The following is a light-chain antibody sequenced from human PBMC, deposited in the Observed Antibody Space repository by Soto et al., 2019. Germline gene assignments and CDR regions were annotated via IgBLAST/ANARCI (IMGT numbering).Light chain of an antibody. CDR1: QTVSSS. Sequence: EIVLTQSPATKYASPGERATLYCXASQTVSSSLAWYQQKPGQAPRLLIYEASNRATGIPARFSGSGSGTDFTLTISRLEPEDFAVYYCQQYVSSPPTFGQGTKVDI. J-gene: IGKJ1*01. CDR3: QQYVSSPPT. CDR2: EAS. V-gene: IGKV3-20*01.